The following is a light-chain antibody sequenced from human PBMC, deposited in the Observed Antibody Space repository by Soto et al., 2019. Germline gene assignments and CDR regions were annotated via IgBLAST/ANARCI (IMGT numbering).Light chain of an antibody. J-gene: IGKJ5*01. CDR2: EVS. CDR1: QSLLHITGETF. V-gene: IGKV2D-29*02. Sequence: DVVMTQTPLSLSVAPGQPASISCKSSQSLLHITGETFLFWYLQKPGKSPQLXIYEVSPRASGVPDRFSGSGSGTDFTLEISRVETDDVGIAYCMQSTQLPPTFGQGTRLEIK. CDR3: MQSTQLPPT.